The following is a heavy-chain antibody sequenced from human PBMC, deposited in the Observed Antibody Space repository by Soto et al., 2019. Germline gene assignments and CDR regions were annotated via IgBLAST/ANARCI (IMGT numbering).Heavy chain of an antibody. D-gene: IGHD1-26*01. CDR2: INTDGSST. V-gene: IGHV3-74*01. CDR1: GLTFSSYW. J-gene: IGHJ4*02. Sequence: PGGSLRLSCAASGLTFSSYWMHWVRQAPGKGLVWVSRINTDGSSTTYADSVKGRFTISRDNTKNTLYLQMNSLRVEDTAVYYCARASGGNIHFDYWGQGT. CDR3: ARASGGNIHFDY.